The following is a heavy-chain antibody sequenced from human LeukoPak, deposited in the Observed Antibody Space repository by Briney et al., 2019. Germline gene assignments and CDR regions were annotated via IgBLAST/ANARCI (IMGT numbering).Heavy chain of an antibody. CDR3: ARVWGDYYDSSGYYSWGYYYYYMDV. CDR1: GFTFSTYD. Sequence: PGGSLRLSCAASGFTFSTYDMHWVRQAPGKGLEWVSVISYDGSNKYYADSVKGRFTISRDNSKNTLYLQMNSLRAEDTAVYYCARVWGDYYDSSGYYSWGYYYYYMDVWGKGTTVTISS. V-gene: IGHV3-30*03. CDR2: ISYDGSNK. J-gene: IGHJ6*03. D-gene: IGHD3-22*01.